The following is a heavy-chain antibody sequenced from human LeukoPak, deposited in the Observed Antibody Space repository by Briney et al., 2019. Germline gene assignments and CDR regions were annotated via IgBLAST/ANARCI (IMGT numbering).Heavy chain of an antibody. J-gene: IGHJ4*02. CDR2: SYHSGRT. V-gene: IGHV4-38-2*02. CDR1: GYSISSGYY. CDR3: ARDLYNSGTDY. Sequence: SETLSLTCTVSGYSISSGYYWGWSRQPPGKGLEGSGRSYHSGRTYYNPSLKRRVTISVATSKNQFSLTLSSVPAADTAVYYCARDLYNSGTDYWGQGTLVTVSS. D-gene: IGHD6-19*01.